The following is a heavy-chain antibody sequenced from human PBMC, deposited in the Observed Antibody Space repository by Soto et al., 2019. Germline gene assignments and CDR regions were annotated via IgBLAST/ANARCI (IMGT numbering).Heavy chain of an antibody. J-gene: IGHJ4*02. CDR2: IYWDDDK. D-gene: IGHD3-16*01. Sequence: QITLNESGPTLVKPTQTLTLTCTFSGFSLSTRDVGVGWIRQPPGKALEWLGVIYWDDDKSYSPSLTSRLTITKDTSKNQVVLRMTKMDPVDTATYYCAHCRGGVASFWGQGTLVTVSS. V-gene: IGHV2-5*02. CDR1: GFSLSTRDVG. CDR3: AHCRGGVASF.